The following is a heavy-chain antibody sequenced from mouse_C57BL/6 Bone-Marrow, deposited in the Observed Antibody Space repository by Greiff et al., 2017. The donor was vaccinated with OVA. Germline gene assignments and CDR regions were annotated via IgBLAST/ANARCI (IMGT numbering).Heavy chain of an antibody. D-gene: IGHD2-4*01. J-gene: IGHJ3*01. V-gene: IGHV1-26*01. CDR1: GYTFTDYY. CDR2: INPNNGGT. CDR3: ARPRYDYDEAWFAY. Sequence: VQLQQSGPELVKPGASVKISCKASGYTFTDYYMNWVKQSHGKSLEWIGDINPNNGGTSYNQKFKGKATLTVDKSSSTAYMELRSLTSEDSAVYYCARPRYDYDEAWFAYWGQGTLVTVS.